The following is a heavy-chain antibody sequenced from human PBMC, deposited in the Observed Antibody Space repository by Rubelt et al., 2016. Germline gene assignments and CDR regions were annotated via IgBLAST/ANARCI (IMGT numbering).Heavy chain of an antibody. J-gene: IGHJ4*02. Sequence: QLQLQESGPGLVKPSETLSLTCAVSGVSISSGNWWSWIRQPPGKGLEWIGDIFHSGSTNYNPSLKGRVTLPVNTFKNQFSLKGSSWTAADTAVYYCTRMLYSGAYIYDYWGQGALVTVSS. V-gene: IGHV4-4*02. CDR1: GVSISSGNW. CDR3: TRMLYSGAYIYDY. CDR2: IFHSGST. D-gene: IGHD1-26*01.